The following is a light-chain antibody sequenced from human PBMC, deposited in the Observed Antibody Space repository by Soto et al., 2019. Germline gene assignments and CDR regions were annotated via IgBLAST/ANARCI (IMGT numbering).Light chain of an antibody. CDR2: NNN. CDR3: AAWDDSLNGLV. V-gene: IGLV1-44*01. CDR1: SSNIGCNT. J-gene: IGLJ1*01. Sequence: QSVLTQPPSASGTPGQRVTISCSGSSSNIGCNTLNWYQQLPGTAPKHLIFNNNHRPSAVPARFSGSKSCTSASLAISWLQYEDEADYYCAAWDDSLNGLVFGTGTKVTVL.